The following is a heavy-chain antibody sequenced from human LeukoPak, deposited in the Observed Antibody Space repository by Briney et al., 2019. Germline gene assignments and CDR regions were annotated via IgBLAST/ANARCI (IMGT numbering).Heavy chain of an antibody. CDR1: GYTFTGYY. CDR2: INPNSGGT. CDR3: ARSFELYCSGGSCYPAPFWDY. D-gene: IGHD2-15*01. J-gene: IGHJ4*02. Sequence: ASVKVSRKASGYTFTGYYMHWVRQAPGQGLEWMGWINPNSGGTNYAQKFQGRVTMTRDTSISTAYMELSRLRSDDTAVYYCARSFELYCSGGSCYPAPFWDYWGQGTLVTVSS. V-gene: IGHV1-2*02.